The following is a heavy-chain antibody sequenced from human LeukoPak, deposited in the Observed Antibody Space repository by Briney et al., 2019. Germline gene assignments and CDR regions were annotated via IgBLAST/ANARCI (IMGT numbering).Heavy chain of an antibody. CDR3: AREIGGYCSGGTCYSPYNYGMDV. D-gene: IGHD2-15*01. Sequence: GGSLRLSCAASGFTFSTHGMHWVRQAPGKGLEWVAVIWYDGSNKYYADSVKGRFTISRDNSKNTLYLQMNSLRVEDTAVYYCAREIGGYCSGGTCYSPYNYGMDVWGQGTTVTVSS. CDR1: GFTFSTHG. J-gene: IGHJ6*02. CDR2: IWYDGSNK. V-gene: IGHV3-33*01.